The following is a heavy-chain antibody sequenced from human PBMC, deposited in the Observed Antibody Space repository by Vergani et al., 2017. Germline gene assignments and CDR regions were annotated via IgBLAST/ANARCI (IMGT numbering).Heavy chain of an antibody. Sequence: EVQLLESGGGLVQPGGSLRLSCAASGFTFSTYDMHWVRQATGKGLEWVSAIGTAGDTYYPGSVKGRFTISRENAKNSLYLQMNGLRAGDTAVYYCARRDSSSPALDYWGQGTRVTVSS. V-gene: IGHV3-13*01. J-gene: IGHJ4*02. CDR1: GFTFSTYD. CDR3: ARRDSSSPALDY. CDR2: IGTAGDT. D-gene: IGHD6-6*01.